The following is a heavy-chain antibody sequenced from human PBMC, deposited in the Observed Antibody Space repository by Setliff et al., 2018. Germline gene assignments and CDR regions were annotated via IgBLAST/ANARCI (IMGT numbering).Heavy chain of an antibody. V-gene: IGHV4-34*01. CDR2: INHSGST. CDR3: ARGERVGGFDY. CDR1: GESFSGHY. J-gene: IGHJ4*02. Sequence: PSETLSLTCAVYGESFSGHYWSWIRQPPGKGLEWIGEINHSGSTNYNPSLKSRVTISVDTSKNQFSLKLSSVTAADTAVYYCARGERVGGFDYWGQGTLVTVSS. D-gene: IGHD1-26*01.